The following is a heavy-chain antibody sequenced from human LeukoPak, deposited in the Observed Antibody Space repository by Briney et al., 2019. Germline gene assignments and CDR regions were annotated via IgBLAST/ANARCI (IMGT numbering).Heavy chain of an antibody. Sequence: ASVKLSCKASGYAFTINYMHWIRQPQGPGLERKGWINPNSGGTNYAQKFQGRVTMTRDTSISTAYMELSRLRSDDTAVYYCARVKGIAAAFYFDYWGQGTLVTVSS. CDR1: GYAFTINY. J-gene: IGHJ4*02. V-gene: IGHV1-2*02. CDR2: INPNSGGT. D-gene: IGHD6-13*01. CDR3: ARVKGIAAAFYFDY.